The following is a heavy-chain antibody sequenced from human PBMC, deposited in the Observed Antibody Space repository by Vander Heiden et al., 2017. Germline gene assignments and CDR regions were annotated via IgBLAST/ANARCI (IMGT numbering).Heavy chain of an antibody. D-gene: IGHD5-12*01. CDR1: GDFIRNNYYY. Sequence: QLQLQESGPGLVKPSETLSLTCEVSGDFIRNNYYYWGWIRQPPGKGLEWIGNIYYSGTAFYNPSLKSRVTISVDTYTNQFSLRLRSVTAADTAVYYCARARDGYLADYFDYWGQGSLVTVSS. J-gene: IGHJ4*02. V-gene: IGHV4-39*01. CDR3: ARARDGYLADYFDY. CDR2: IYYSGTA.